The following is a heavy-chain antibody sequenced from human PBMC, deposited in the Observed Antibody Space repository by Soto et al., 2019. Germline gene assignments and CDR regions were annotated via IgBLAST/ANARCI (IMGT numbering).Heavy chain of an antibody. CDR2: IYHSGST. CDR3: ARDYMAVVD. D-gene: IGHD2-15*01. Sequence: SETLSLTCTVSGSSISSGSYYWSWIRQHPGKGLEWIGYIYHSGSTYYNPSLKSRAAISLDTSKNQFSLKLSSVTAADTAVYYCARDYMAVVDWGQGTLVTVSS. CDR1: GSSISSGSYY. J-gene: IGHJ4*02. V-gene: IGHV4-31*03.